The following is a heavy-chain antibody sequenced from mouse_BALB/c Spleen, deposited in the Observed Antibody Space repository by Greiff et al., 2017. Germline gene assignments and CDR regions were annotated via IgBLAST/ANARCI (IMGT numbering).Heavy chain of an antibody. CDR2: VNPNNGGT. CDR1: GYSFTGYY. V-gene: IGHV1-26*01. CDR3: ARTDYDEGTAWFAY. J-gene: IGHJ3*01. D-gene: IGHD2-4*01. Sequence: EVQGVESGPDLVKPGASVKISCKASGYSFTGYYMHWVKQSHGKSLEWIGRVNPNNGGTSYNQKFKGKAILTVDKSSSTAYMELRSLTSEDSAVYYCARTDYDEGTAWFAYWGQGTLVTVSA.